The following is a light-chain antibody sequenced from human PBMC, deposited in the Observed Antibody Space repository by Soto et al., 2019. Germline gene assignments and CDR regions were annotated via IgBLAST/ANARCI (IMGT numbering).Light chain of an antibody. CDR3: QQRSNWPPLT. J-gene: IGKJ4*01. CDR1: QSVSSNY. V-gene: IGKV3D-20*02. Sequence: EIVLTQSPGTLSLSPGERATLSCRASQSVSSNYLAWYQQKPGQAPRLLIYGASSRATGIPDRFSGSGSGTDFTLTIRRLEPEDFAVYYCQQRSNWPPLTFGGGTKVDI. CDR2: GAS.